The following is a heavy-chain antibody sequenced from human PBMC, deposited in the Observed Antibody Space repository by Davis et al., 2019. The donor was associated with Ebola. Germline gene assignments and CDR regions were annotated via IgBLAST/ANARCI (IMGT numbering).Heavy chain of an antibody. Sequence: GESLKISCAASGFTFSSYSMNWVRQAPGKGLEWVSYISSSSSTIYYADSVKGRFTISRDNAKNSLYLQMNSLRPEDTAVYYCARVGGFSYATPDPYFDYWGQGTLVTVSS. V-gene: IGHV3-48*01. CDR3: ARVGGFSYATPDPYFDY. D-gene: IGHD5-18*01. J-gene: IGHJ4*02. CDR2: ISSSSSTI. CDR1: GFTFSSYS.